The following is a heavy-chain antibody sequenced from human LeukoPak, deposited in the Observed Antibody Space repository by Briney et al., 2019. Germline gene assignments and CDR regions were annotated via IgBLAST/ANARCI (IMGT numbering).Heavy chain of an antibody. CDR1: GFTFSSYG. J-gene: IGHJ4*02. V-gene: IGHV3-21*01. CDR3: ARAGGRYCSSTSCYFDY. CDR2: ISSSSSYI. D-gene: IGHD2-2*01. Sequence: PGGSLRLSCAASGFTFSSYGMNWVRQAPGKGLEWVSSISSSSSYIYYADSVKGRFTISRDNAKNSLYLQMNSLRAEDTAVYYCARAGGRYCSSTSCYFDYWGQGTLVTVSS.